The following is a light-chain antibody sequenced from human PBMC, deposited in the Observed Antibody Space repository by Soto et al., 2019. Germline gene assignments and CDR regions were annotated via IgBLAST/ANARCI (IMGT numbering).Light chain of an antibody. V-gene: IGKV3-11*01. CDR2: DAY. CDR1: QSVSRN. Sequence: EIEMTQSPATLPVSPGERATVSCRASQSVSRNLAWYQQKPGQAPRLLIYDAYNRATGIPPRFSGSGSGTDFTLTISSLEPEDSAVYYCQQRHMWPITFGQGTRLEIK. CDR3: QQRHMWPIT. J-gene: IGKJ5*01.